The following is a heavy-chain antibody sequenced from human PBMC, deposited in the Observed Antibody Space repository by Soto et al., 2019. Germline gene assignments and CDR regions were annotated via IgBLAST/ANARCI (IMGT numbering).Heavy chain of an antibody. D-gene: IGHD2-15*01. V-gene: IGHV4-39*01. Sequence: SETLSLTCTVSGGSISSSSYYWGWIRQPPGKGLEWIGSIYYSGSTYYNPSLKSRVTISVDTSKNQFSLKLSSVTAADTAVYYCAIYCSGGSCQDAFDIWGQGTMVTVSS. J-gene: IGHJ3*02. CDR2: IYYSGST. CDR3: AIYCSGGSCQDAFDI. CDR1: GGSISSSSYY.